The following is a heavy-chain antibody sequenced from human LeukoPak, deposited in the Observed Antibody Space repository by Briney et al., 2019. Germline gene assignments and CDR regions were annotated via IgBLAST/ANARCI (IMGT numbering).Heavy chain of an antibody. Sequence: GGSLRLSCAASGFTFSKCWMSWVRQAPGKGLEWVANIKQDGSEKYYVDSVKGRFTISRDNAKNSLYLQMNSLRAEDTAVYYCVSSVLWFGSNWGQGTLVTVSS. D-gene: IGHD3-10*01. CDR2: IKQDGSEK. J-gene: IGHJ4*02. CDR3: VSSVLWFGSN. CDR1: GFTFSKCW. V-gene: IGHV3-7*03.